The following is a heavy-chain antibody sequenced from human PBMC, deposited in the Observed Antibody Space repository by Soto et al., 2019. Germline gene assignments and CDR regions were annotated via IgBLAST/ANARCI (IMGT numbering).Heavy chain of an antibody. J-gene: IGHJ4*02. V-gene: IGHV4-31*03. Sequence: QVQLQESGPGLVKPSQTLSLTCTVSGGSISSGGYYWSWIRQHPGKGLEGIGYIYYSGSTYYNPSLKSRVTISVDTSKNQFSLKLSSVTAADTAVYYCARERKGLWFGELPYYFDYWGQGTLVTVSS. D-gene: IGHD3-10*01. CDR2: IYYSGST. CDR1: GGSISSGGYY. CDR3: ARERKGLWFGELPYYFDY.